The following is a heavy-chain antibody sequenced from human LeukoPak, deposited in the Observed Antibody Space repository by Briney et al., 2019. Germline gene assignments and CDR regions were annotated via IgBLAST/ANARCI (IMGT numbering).Heavy chain of an antibody. D-gene: IGHD6-6*01. CDR3: ARDQIAARGPWFDP. CDR2: ISNHGSA. CDR1: GASISSSY. J-gene: IGHJ5*02. V-gene: IGHV4-4*08. Sequence: PSETLSLTCTVSGASISSSYWSWIRQPPGKGLEWIGYISNHGSANYNPSLNSPVTISVGTSQNQFFLELSSVTAADTAVYYCARDQIAARGPWFDPWGQGTLVTVSS.